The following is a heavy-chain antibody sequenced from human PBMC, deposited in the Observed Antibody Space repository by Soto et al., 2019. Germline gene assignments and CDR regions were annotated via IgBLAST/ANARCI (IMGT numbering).Heavy chain of an antibody. CDR2: INWNGGST. Sequence: PGGSLRLSCAASGFTFDDYGMSWVRQAPGKGLEWVSGINWNGGSTGYADSVKGRFTISRDNAKNSLYLQMNSLRAEDTALYYCEREMARGVISNPFDYWGQGTLVTVSS. D-gene: IGHD3-10*01. V-gene: IGHV3-20*04. CDR1: GFTFDDYG. CDR3: EREMARGVISNPFDY. J-gene: IGHJ4*02.